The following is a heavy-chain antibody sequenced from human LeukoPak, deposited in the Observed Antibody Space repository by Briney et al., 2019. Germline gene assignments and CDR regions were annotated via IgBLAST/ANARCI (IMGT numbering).Heavy chain of an antibody. D-gene: IGHD5-24*01. CDR3: ARGRWSFDY. J-gene: IGHJ4*02. V-gene: IGHV3-21*01. CDR1: GFTFSSYG. Sequence: GGTLRLSCAASGFTFSSYGTSWVRQAPGKGLEWVSSISTSSSYIYYADSVKGRFTISRDNAKNSLYLQMNSLRAEDTAVYYCARGRWSFDYWGQGTLVTVSS. CDR2: ISTSSSYI.